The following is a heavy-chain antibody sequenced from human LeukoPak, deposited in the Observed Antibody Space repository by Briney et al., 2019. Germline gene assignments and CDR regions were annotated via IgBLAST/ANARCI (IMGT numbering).Heavy chain of an antibody. Sequence: QPGGSLRLSCAASGFTVSTVYMSRVRHAPGKGLEWVSVIYSGGSTYYAESVKGRFTISRDNSKNTLYLQMNSLRADDTAVYYCARVRTGWYRDYYYMDVWGKGTTVTISS. CDR2: IYSGGST. CDR1: GFTVSTVY. J-gene: IGHJ6*03. D-gene: IGHD6-19*01. CDR3: ARVRTGWYRDYYYMDV. V-gene: IGHV3-53*01.